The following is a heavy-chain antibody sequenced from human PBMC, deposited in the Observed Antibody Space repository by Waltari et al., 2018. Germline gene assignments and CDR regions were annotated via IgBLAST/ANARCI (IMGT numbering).Heavy chain of an antibody. D-gene: IGHD3-3*01. CDR2: IKSKTDGGTT. CDR1: GFTFSNAW. Sequence: EVQLVESGGGLVKPGGSLRLSCAASGFTFSNAWMSWVRQAPGKGREWVGRIKSKTDGGTTDYAAPVKGRFTISRDDSKNTLYLQMNSLKTEDTAVYYCTTDGASITIFGVVMSLFDYWGQGTLVTVSS. V-gene: IGHV3-15*01. CDR3: TTDGASITIFGVVMSLFDY. J-gene: IGHJ4*02.